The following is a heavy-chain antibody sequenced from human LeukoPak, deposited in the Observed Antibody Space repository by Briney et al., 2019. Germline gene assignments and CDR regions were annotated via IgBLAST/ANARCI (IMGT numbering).Heavy chain of an antibody. V-gene: IGHV6-1*01. CDR3: AREMEVDTAMAFFAY. CDR2: TYYRSKWYS. J-gene: IGHJ4*02. D-gene: IGHD5-18*01. Sequence: SQTLSLTCAISGDSVSGNSAAWIWIRQSPSRGLEWLGRTYYRSKWYSDYGISVRGRITINPDTSKNHFYLQLKSVTPEDTAVYYCAREMEVDTAMAFFAYWGQGTLVTVSS. CDR1: GDSVSGNSAA.